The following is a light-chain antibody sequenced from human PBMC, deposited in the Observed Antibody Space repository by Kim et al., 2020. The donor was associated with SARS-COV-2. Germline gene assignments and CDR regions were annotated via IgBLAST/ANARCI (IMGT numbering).Light chain of an antibody. CDR3: QQYCSSPWT. CDR2: GAS. CDR1: QTVSSSY. Sequence: STGERATLSCRASQTVSSSYLAWYQQKPGQAPRLLIYGASSRATGIPDRFSGSGSGTDFTLTISRLEPEDFAVYYCQQYCSSPWTFGQGTKVEIK. J-gene: IGKJ1*01. V-gene: IGKV3-20*01.